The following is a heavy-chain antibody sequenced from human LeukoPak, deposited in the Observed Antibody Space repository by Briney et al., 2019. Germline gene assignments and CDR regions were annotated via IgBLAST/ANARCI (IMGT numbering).Heavy chain of an antibody. V-gene: IGHV3-66*04. J-gene: IGHJ3*02. D-gene: IGHD2-2*02. CDR3: TRHSPYCSSTSCYNGDAFDI. CDR2: IYSGGST. CDR1: GFTFSSYA. Sequence: GGSLRLSCAASGFTFSSYAMSWVRQAPGKGLEWVSVIYSGGSTYYADSVKGRFTISRDNSKNTLYLQMNSLKTEDTAVYYCTRHSPYCSSTSCYNGDAFDIWGQGTMVTVSS.